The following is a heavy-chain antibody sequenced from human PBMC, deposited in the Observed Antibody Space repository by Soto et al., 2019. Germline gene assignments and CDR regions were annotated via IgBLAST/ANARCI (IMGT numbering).Heavy chain of an antibody. CDR1: GGSISSGGYS. CDR3: ARGRGRGGFDY. CDR2: IYHSGST. D-gene: IGHD3-16*01. J-gene: IGHJ4*02. Sequence: QLQLQESGSGLVKPSQTLSLTCAVSGGSISSGGYSWSWIRQPPGKGLEWIGYIYHSGSTYYNPSLESRVTISVDGSNTQFSLKVTSLTPTDTAVYYCARGRGRGGFDYWGQGTLVTVSS. V-gene: IGHV4-30-2*01.